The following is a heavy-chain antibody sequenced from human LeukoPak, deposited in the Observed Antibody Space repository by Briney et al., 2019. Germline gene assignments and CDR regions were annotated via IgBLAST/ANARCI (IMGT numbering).Heavy chain of an antibody. CDR1: GGSISSSSYY. CDR2: IYYSGST. CDR3: ARLGLGDIRYFDWLAPAPKYYFDY. V-gene: IGHV4-39*01. J-gene: IGHJ4*02. Sequence: PSETLSLTCTVSGGSISSSSYYWGWIRQPPGKGLEWIGSIYYSGSTYYNPSLKSRVTISVDTSKNQFSLKLSSVTAADTAVYYCARLGLGDIRYFDWLAPAPKYYFDYWGQGTLVTVSS. D-gene: IGHD3-9*01.